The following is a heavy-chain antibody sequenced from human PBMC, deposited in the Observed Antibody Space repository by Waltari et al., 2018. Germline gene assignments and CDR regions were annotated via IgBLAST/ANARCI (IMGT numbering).Heavy chain of an antibody. D-gene: IGHD2-15*01. CDR2: IIGPGDST. Sequence: EVQLVESGGGLVQPGGSLRLSCAASGFIFSSYAMSWVRQAPGKGRVWVSTIIGPGDSTDYADSVNGRCTISRDNSQNTVYLQVNSLTAEDTAIYYCARLPGDYVGYWGQGTLVTVSA. CDR1: GFIFSSYA. J-gene: IGHJ4*02. V-gene: IGHV3-23*04. CDR3: ARLPGDYVGY.